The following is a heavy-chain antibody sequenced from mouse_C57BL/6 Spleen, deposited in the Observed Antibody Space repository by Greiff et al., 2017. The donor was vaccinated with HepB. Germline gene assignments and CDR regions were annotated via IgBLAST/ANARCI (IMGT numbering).Heavy chain of an antibody. Sequence: EVKLMESGGGLVKPGGSLKLSCAASGFTFSSYAMSWVRQTPEKRLEWVATISDGGSYTYYPDNVKGRFTISRDNSKNNLYLQMSHLKSDDTAMYYCARDLPYHRLRYFDYWGQGTTLTVSS. CDR3: ARDLPYHRLRYFDY. CDR1: GFTFSSYA. V-gene: IGHV5-4*01. D-gene: IGHD1-2*01. CDR2: ISDGGSYT. J-gene: IGHJ2*01.